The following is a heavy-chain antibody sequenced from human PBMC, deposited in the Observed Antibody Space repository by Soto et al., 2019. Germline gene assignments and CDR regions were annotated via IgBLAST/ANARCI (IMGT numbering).Heavy chain of an antibody. CDR2: ISFDGTNK. CDR3: ARLLNFDY. CDR1: GFTFSSYA. V-gene: IGHV3-30-3*01. J-gene: IGHJ4*02. Sequence: GGSLRLSCAASGFTFSSYAMHWVRQAPGKGLEWVAVISFDGTNKYYADSVKGRFTISRDNSKNTLFLQMNSLRAEDTAVYYCARLLNFDYWGQGTLVTVSS.